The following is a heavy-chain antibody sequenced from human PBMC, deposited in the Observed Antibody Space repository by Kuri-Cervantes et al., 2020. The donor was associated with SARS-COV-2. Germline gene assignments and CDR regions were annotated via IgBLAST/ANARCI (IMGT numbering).Heavy chain of an antibody. J-gene: IGHJ3*02. V-gene: IGHV3-9*03. CDR3: AKLAKTADDAFDI. CDR2: ISWNSGSI. D-gene: IGHD5-12*01. Sequence: SLKISCAASGFTLDDYAMHWVRQAPGKGLEWVSGISWNSGSIAYADSVKGRFTISRDNAKNSLYLQMNSLRAEDMALYYCAKLAKTADDAFDIWGQGTMVTVSS. CDR1: GFTLDDYA.